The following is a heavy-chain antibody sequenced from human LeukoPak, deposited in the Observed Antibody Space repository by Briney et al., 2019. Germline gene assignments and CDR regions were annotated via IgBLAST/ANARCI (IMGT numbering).Heavy chain of an antibody. J-gene: IGHJ4*02. CDR3: AKDLAPHSSGYPFDY. CDR2: ISGNAGST. D-gene: IGHD5-18*01. Sequence: GGSLRLSCAASRFSFSSYAMSWVRQAPGKGLEWVSAISGNAGSTNYADSVKGRFTISRDNSKNTVYLEMNSLRAEDTAVYYCAKDLAPHSSGYPFDYWGQGTLVTVSS. CDR1: RFSFSSYA. V-gene: IGHV3-23*01.